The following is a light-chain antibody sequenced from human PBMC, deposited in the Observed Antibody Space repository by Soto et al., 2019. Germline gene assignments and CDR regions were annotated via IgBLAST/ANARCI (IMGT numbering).Light chain of an antibody. V-gene: IGLV2-11*01. CDR2: DVS. J-gene: IGLJ1*01. CDR1: SSDVGGYNY. Sequence: QSALTQPRSVSGSPGQSVTISRTGTSSDVGGYNYVSWYQQHPGKAPKLMIYDVSKWPSGVPDRFSGSKSGNTASLTISGLQAEDEADYYCCSYAGSHLYVFGTGTKVTVL. CDR3: CSYAGSHLYV.